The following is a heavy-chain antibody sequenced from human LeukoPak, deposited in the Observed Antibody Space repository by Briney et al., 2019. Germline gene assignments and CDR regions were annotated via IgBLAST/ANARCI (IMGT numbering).Heavy chain of an antibody. V-gene: IGHV7-4-1*02. J-gene: IGHJ4*02. D-gene: IGHD3-22*01. Sequence: ASVKVSCKASGYTFSRYSMNWVRQAPGQGLEWMGWINTNTGNPTYAQGFTGRFVFSLDTSVSTAYLQISSLKAEDTAVYYCARAYTYYYDSSGYYADYWGQGTLVTVSS. CDR3: ARAYTYYYDSSGYYADY. CDR1: GYTFSRYS. CDR2: INTNTGNP.